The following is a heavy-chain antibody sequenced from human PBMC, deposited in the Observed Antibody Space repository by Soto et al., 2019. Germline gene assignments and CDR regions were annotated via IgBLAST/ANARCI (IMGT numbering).Heavy chain of an antibody. CDR1: GGSVSSGSYY. V-gene: IGHV4-61*01. J-gene: IGHJ4*02. CDR2: IYYSGST. Sequence: QVQLQESGPGLVKPSETLSLTCTVSGGSVSSGSYYWSWIRQPPGKGLEWIGYIYYSGSTNYNPYHRSRVTISVDTSKNLFSLKLSSVTAADTAVYYCAGEDRDGYLDYWGQGTLVTVSS. CDR3: AGEDRDGYLDY.